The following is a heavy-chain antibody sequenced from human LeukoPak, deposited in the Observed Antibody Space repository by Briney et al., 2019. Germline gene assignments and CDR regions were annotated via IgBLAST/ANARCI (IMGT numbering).Heavy chain of an antibody. D-gene: IGHD5-12*01. CDR3: ARGGRDYYGMAV. CDR1: GFTFSSYG. V-gene: IGHV3-33*01. CDR2: IWYDGSNK. J-gene: IGHJ6*02. Sequence: PGRSLRLSCAASGFTFSSYGMHWVRQAPGKGLEWVAVIWYDGSNKYYADSVKGRFTISRDNSKNTLYLQMNSLRAEDTAVYYCARGGRDYYGMAVWGHGTTVTVS.